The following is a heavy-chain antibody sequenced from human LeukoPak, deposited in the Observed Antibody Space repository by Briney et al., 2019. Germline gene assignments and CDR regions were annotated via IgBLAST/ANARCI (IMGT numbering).Heavy chain of an antibody. CDR1: GGSISSSNW. D-gene: IGHD3-22*01. Sequence: PSETLSLTCAVSGGSISSSNWWSWVRQPPGKGLEWIGEIYHSGSTNYNPSLKSRVTISVDTSKNQFSLKLSSVTAADTAVYYCARERADYYDSSGYYPDWGQGTLVTVSS. V-gene: IGHV4-4*02. J-gene: IGHJ4*02. CDR2: IYHSGST. CDR3: ARERADYYDSSGYYPD.